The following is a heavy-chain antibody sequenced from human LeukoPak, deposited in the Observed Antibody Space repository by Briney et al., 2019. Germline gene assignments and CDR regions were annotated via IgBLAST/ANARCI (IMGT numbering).Heavy chain of an antibody. CDR1: GFTFDDYA. CDR3: AKDKGYRSSTSCPRTSYYYGMDV. V-gene: IGHV3-9*01. Sequence: GRSLRLSCAASGFTFDDYAMHWVRQAPGKGLEWVSGISWNSGSIGYADSVKGRFTISRDNAKNSLYLQMNSLRAEDTALYYCAKDKGYRSSTSCPRTSYYYGMDVWGQGTTVTVSS. D-gene: IGHD2-2*01. CDR2: ISWNSGSI. J-gene: IGHJ6*02.